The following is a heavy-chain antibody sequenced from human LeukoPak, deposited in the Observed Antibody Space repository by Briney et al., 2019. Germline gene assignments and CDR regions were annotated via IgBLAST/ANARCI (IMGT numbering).Heavy chain of an antibody. D-gene: IGHD2-21*02. Sequence: SETLSLTCTVSGGSISSSNYYWGWIRQPPGKGLEWIGSIYFSGTTYYNPSLKSRVTISVDTSKNQFSLKLSSVTAADTAVYYCARQRWVTGPADYWGQGTLVTVSS. J-gene: IGHJ4*02. CDR1: GGSISSSNYY. CDR3: ARQRWVTGPADY. CDR2: IYFSGTT. V-gene: IGHV4-39*01.